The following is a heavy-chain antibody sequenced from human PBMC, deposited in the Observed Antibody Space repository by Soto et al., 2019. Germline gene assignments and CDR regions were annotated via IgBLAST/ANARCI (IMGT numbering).Heavy chain of an antibody. CDR3: ARGGERSWIQLWS. V-gene: IGHV4-59*08. CDR2: IYYSGST. J-gene: IGHJ5*02. D-gene: IGHD5-18*01. Sequence: QVQLQESGPGLVKPSETLSLTCTVSGGSISSYYWSWIRQPPGKGLEWIGYIYYSGSTNYNPSLKSRGTISVDTSKNQFSLKLSSVTAADTAVYYCARGGERSWIQLWSWGQGTLVTVSS. CDR1: GGSISSYY.